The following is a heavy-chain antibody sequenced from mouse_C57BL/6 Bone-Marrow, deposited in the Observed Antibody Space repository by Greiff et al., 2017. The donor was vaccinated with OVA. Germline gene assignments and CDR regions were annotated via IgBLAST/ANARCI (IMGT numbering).Heavy chain of an antibody. D-gene: IGHD1-1*01. CDR2: INPNNGGT. J-gene: IGHJ3*01. V-gene: IGHV1-26*01. CDR1: GYTFTDYY. Sequence: EVQLQQSGPELVKPGASVKISCKASGYTFTDYYMNWVKPSPGKSLEWIGDINPNNGGTSYNQKFKGKATLTVDKSSSTAYMELRSLTSEDSAVYYWARGGMYYYGSSSFAYWGRGTRVTVSA. CDR3: ARGGMYYYGSSSFAY.